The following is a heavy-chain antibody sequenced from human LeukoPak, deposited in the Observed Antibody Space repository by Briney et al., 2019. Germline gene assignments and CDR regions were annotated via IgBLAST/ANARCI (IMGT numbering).Heavy chain of an antibody. V-gene: IGHV4-34*01. J-gene: IGHJ4*02. Sequence: SETLSLTCAVYGGSFSGYYWSWIRQPPGKGLEWIGEINHSGSTYYNPSLKSRVTISVDRSKNQFSLRLSSVTAADTAVYYCARVNYYDSSGYFFLDYWGQGTLVTVSS. CDR3: ARVNYYDSSGYFFLDY. D-gene: IGHD3-22*01. CDR2: INHSGST. CDR1: GGSFSGYY.